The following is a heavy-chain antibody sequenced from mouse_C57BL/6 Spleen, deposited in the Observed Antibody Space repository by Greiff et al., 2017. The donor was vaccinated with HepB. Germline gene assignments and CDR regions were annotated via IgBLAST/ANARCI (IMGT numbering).Heavy chain of an antibody. D-gene: IGHD2-4*01. CDR1: DYTFTSYW. Sequence: QVQLQQPGAELVKPGASVKLSCKASDYTFTSYWMHWVKQRPGRGLEWIGRIDPNSGGTKYNEKFKSKATLTVDKPSSTAYMQLSSLTSEDSAVYYCARSDYDAWFAYWGQGTLVTVSA. V-gene: IGHV1-72*01. J-gene: IGHJ3*01. CDR2: IDPNSGGT. CDR3: ARSDYDAWFAY.